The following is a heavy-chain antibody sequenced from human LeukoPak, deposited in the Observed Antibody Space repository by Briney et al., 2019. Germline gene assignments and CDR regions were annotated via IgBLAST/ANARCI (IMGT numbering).Heavy chain of an antibody. J-gene: IGHJ4*02. D-gene: IGHD1-26*01. Sequence: GGSPRLSCAASGFILSSYWMSWVRQAPGKGLEWVANIKQDGSEKHYVDSVKGRFTISRDNAKNSLYLQMNSLRAEDTGVYYCARYSGNPASFEYWGQGTLVTVSS. CDR1: GFILSSYW. CDR3: ARYSGNPASFEY. CDR2: IKQDGSEK. V-gene: IGHV3-7*01.